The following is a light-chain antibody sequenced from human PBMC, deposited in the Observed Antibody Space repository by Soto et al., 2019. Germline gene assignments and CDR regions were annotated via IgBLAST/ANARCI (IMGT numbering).Light chain of an antibody. CDR1: SRDVGGYNY. CDR2: DVS. J-gene: IGLJ3*02. Sequence: QSALTQPRSVSGSTGQSVTISCTGTSRDVGGYNYVSWYQQHPGNAPKLMIYDVSKRPSGVPDRFSGSKSGNTASLTISWLHDDDEKDNYCSLYAGSYPWVFGGGTKLTAL. CDR3: SLYAGSYPWV. V-gene: IGLV2-11*01.